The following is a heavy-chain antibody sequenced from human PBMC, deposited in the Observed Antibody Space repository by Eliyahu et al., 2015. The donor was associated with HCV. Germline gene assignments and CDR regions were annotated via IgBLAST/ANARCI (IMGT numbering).Heavy chain of an antibody. CDR2: IYQTGSI. CDR1: GESSSAYY. CDR3: ARGHGRNFDS. V-gene: IGHV4-34*02. Sequence: QVQLQQWGAGLLKPSETLSLTCAVYGESSSAYYWSWIRQSPGKGLEWIGEIYQTGSINYNPSLESRVTISVDTSKNQFSLKMASLETAADTAVYFCARGHGRNFDSWGQGTRVTVSS. J-gene: IGHJ4*02. D-gene: IGHD1-26*01.